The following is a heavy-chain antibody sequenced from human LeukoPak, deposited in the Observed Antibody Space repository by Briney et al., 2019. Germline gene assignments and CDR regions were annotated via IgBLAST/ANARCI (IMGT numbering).Heavy chain of an antibody. D-gene: IGHD3-3*01. V-gene: IGHV4-30-4*01. J-gene: IGHJ4*02. Sequence: PSETLSLTCTVSGGSISSGDYYWSWIRQPPGKGLEWIGYIYYSGSTYYNPSLKSRVTISVDTSKNQFSLKLSSVTAADTAVYYCARGQDFWSGYLAYWGQGTLVTVSS. CDR1: GGSISSGDYY. CDR2: IYYSGST. CDR3: ARGQDFWSGYLAY.